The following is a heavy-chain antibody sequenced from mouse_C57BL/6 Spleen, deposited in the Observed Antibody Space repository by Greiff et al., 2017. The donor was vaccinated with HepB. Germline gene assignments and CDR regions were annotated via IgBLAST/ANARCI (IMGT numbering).Heavy chain of an antibody. CDR1: GYAFTNYL. CDR3: ARGGEIYYYGSFAY. Sequence: QVQLQQSGAELVRPGTSVKVSCKASGYAFTNYLIEWVKQRPGQGLEWIGVINPGSGGTNYNEKFKGKATLTADKSSSTAYMQLSSLTSEDSAVYFSARGGEIYYYGSFAYWGQGTLVTVSA. CDR2: INPGSGGT. D-gene: IGHD1-1*01. J-gene: IGHJ3*01. V-gene: IGHV1-54*01.